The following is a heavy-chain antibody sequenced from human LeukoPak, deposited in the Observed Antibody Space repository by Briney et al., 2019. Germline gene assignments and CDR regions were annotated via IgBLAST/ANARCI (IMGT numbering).Heavy chain of an antibody. D-gene: IGHD3-3*01. Sequence: SETLSLTCTVSGGSISSSSYYWGWIRQPPGKGLEWIGSIYYSGSTYYNPSLKSRLTMSVDTSKNQFSLKLSSVTAADTAVYYCARGGDDFWSDSHLNWFDPWGQGTLVTVSS. V-gene: IGHV4-39*07. CDR2: IYYSGST. CDR3: ARGGDDFWSDSHLNWFDP. J-gene: IGHJ5*02. CDR1: GGSISSSSYY.